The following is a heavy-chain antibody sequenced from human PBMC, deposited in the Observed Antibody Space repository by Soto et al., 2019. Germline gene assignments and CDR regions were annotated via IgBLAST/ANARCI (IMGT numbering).Heavy chain of an antibody. V-gene: IGHV3-33*01. D-gene: IGHD6-19*01. CDR3: ARDDIPGRAVAIYGMDV. CDR1: GSTFSNYG. J-gene: IGHJ6*02. CDR2: IWYDGSNK. Sequence: GGSLRLSCAASGSTFSNYGMHWVRQAPGKGPEWVAVIWYDGSNKYYADSVKGRFTISRDNSKNTLYLQMNSLRAEDTAVYYCARDDIPGRAVAIYGMDVWGQGTTVTVSS.